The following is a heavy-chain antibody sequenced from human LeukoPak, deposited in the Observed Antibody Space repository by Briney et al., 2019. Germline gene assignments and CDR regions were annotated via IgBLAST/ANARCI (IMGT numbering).Heavy chain of an antibody. J-gene: IGHJ4*02. CDR3: ARQRGVATIDY. Sequence: SETLSLTCTVSGGSISSYYWSWIRQPPGKGLEWIGYIYYSGSTNYNPSLKSRVTISVDTSKNQFSLKLSSVTAADTAVYYCARQRGVATIDYWGLGTLVTVSS. D-gene: IGHD5-12*01. CDR2: IYYSGST. CDR1: GGSISSYY. V-gene: IGHV4-59*08.